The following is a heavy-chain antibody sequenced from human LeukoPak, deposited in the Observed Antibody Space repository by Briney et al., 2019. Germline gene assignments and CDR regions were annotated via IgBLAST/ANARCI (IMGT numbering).Heavy chain of an antibody. CDR2: IYPGDSDT. D-gene: IGHD1-14*01. Sequence: GESLKISCKDSPYYFINFWIGWVRQMPGKGLEWMGIIYPGDSDTRYSPSFQGQVTISADKSISTAYLQWSSLRASDTAMYYCASCSVWNAFDIWGQGTMVTVSS. J-gene: IGHJ3*02. CDR3: ASCSVWNAFDI. V-gene: IGHV5-51*01. CDR1: PYYFINFW.